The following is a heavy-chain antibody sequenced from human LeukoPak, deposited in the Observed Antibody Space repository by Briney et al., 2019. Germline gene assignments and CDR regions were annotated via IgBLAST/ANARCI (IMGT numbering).Heavy chain of an antibody. CDR3: AKDKTEGIAVAAYYFDY. D-gene: IGHD6-19*01. V-gene: IGHV3-23*01. CDR1: GFTFSSYA. CDR2: ISGSGGST. Sequence: PGGSLRLSCAASGFTFSSYAMSWVRQAPGKGREWVSAISGSGGSTYYADSVKGRFTISRDNSKNTLYLQMNSLRAEDTAVYYCAKDKTEGIAVAAYYFDYWGQGTLVTVSS. J-gene: IGHJ4*02.